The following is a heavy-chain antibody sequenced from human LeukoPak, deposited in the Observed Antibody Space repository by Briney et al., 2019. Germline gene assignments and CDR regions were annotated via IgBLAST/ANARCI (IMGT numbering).Heavy chain of an antibody. CDR2: MNPNSGNT. Sequence: GASVKVSCKASGYTFTSYNINWVRQATGQGLEWMGWMNPNSGNTGYAQKFQGRVTITRNTSISTAYMELSSLRSEDTAVYHCARGLYYDFWSGYMDVWGKGTTVTVSS. J-gene: IGHJ6*03. CDR3: ARGLYYDFWSGYMDV. V-gene: IGHV1-8*03. D-gene: IGHD3-3*01. CDR1: GYTFTSYN.